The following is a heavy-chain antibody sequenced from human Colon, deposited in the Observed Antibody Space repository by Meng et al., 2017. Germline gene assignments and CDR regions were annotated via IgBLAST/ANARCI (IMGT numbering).Heavy chain of an antibody. CDR2: IYTADGNR. J-gene: IGHJ4*02. CDR3: ARDERGGPYYFDY. Sequence: QVHLVQSGTELKKPAASLKVSCQASGYSFTSYGMHWLRQAPGQRPEWMGWIYTADGNRRYSQRFQDRLTITSDTFARTAYMELSSLRSEDTAVYCCARDERGGPYYFDYWGQGTLVTVSS. V-gene: IGHV1-3*04. CDR1: GYSFTSYG.